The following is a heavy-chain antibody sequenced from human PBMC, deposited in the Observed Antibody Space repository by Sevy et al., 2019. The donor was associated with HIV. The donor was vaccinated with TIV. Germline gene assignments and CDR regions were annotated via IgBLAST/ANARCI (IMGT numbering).Heavy chain of an antibody. J-gene: IGHJ5*02. D-gene: IGHD3-3*01. CDR3: ARDPTCYDFWAGYSTGWFDP. CDR2: ISGTGNTK. V-gene: IGHV3-11*01. CDR1: GFRFSGYY. Sequence: GGSLRLSCVGSGFRFSGYYMNWIRQAPGKGLEWVSYISGTGNTKYYTDSVKGRFTISRDNAKNLRYPAMNSLRVDDTAVYYRARDPTCYDFWAGYSTGWFDPWGQGTLVTVSS.